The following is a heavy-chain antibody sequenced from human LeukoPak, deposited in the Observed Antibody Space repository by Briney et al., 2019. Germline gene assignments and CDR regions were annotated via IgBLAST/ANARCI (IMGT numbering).Heavy chain of an antibody. D-gene: IGHD3-9*01. CDR2: IYYSGTT. CDR3: TREGPPVHYTGYYDY. V-gene: IGHV4-59*01. J-gene: IGHJ4*02. CDR1: GGSISGYY. Sequence: SVTLSLTCTVSGGSISGYYWSWIRQPPGKGLEWIGYIYYSGTTNYNPSLKSRVTVSVDTSKNQVSLKLTSVTAADSAVYYCTREGPPVHYTGYYDYWGQGTLVTVSS.